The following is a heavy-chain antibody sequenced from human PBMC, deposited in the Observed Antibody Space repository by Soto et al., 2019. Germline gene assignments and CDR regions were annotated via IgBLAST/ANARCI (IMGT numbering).Heavy chain of an antibody. D-gene: IGHD6-13*01. CDR1: GYTFTSYG. J-gene: IGHJ5*02. CDR3: AVLLAGAAGTDYWFDP. CDR2: ISAYNGNT. V-gene: IGHV1-18*01. Sequence: GASVKVSCKASGYTFTSYGISWVRQAPGQGLEWMGWISAYNGNTNYAQKLQGRVTVTTDTSTSTAYMELRSLRSDDTAVYYCAVLLAGAAGTDYWFDPWGQGTLVTAPQ.